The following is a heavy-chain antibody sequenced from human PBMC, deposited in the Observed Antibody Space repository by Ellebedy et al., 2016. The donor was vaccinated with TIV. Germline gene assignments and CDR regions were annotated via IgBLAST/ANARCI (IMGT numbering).Heavy chain of an antibody. CDR3: ARPLTGGGHHDAFDI. CDR1: GSTVSSNY. D-gene: IGHD4-23*01. Sequence: GGSLRLXXAASGSTVSSNYMSWVRQAPGKGLEWVSVIYSGGSTYYADSVKGRFTISRDNSKNTLYLQMNSLRAEDTAVYYCARPLTGGGHHDAFDIWGQGAMVTVPS. J-gene: IGHJ3*02. V-gene: IGHV3-53*01. CDR2: IYSGGST.